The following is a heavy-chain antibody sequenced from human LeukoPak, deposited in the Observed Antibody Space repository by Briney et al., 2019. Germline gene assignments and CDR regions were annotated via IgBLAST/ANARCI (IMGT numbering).Heavy chain of an antibody. CDR1: GYTFTSYD. V-gene: IGHV1-8*01. CDR2: MNPNSGNT. D-gene: IGHD1-26*01. CDR3: ARGRYSGQRGGGFDY. J-gene: IGHJ4*02. Sequence: ASVKVSCKASGYTFTSYDTNWVRQATGQGLEWMGWMNPNSGNTGYAQKFQGRVTMTRNTSISTAYMELSSLRSGDTAVYYCARGRYSGQRGGGFDYWGQGTLVTVSS.